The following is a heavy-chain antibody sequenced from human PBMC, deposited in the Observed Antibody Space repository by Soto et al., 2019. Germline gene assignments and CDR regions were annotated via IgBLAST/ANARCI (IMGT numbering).Heavy chain of an antibody. D-gene: IGHD3-22*01. CDR1: GGSISSGDYY. J-gene: IGHJ6*02. CDR2: IYYSGST. CDR3: ARGKEDYYDSSGYYYYYGMDV. Sequence: PSETLSLTCTVSGGSISSGDYYWSWIRQPPGKGLEWIGYIYYSGSTYYNPSLKSRVTISVDTSKNQFSLKLSSVTAADTAVYYCARGKEDYYDSSGYYYYYGMDVWGQGTTVTV. V-gene: IGHV4-30-4*01.